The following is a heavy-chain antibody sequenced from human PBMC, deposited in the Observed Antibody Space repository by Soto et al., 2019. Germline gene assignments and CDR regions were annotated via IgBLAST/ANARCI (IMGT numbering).Heavy chain of an antibody. Sequence: QVQLVESGGGVVQPGRSLRLSCAASGFTFSSYGMHWVRQAPGKGLEWVAVIWYDGSNKYYADSVKGRFTISRDNSKNTLYLQMNSMRAEDTAVYYCARDSWGDYTGGNWGRGTLVTVSS. CDR2: IWYDGSNK. D-gene: IGHD4-4*01. CDR1: GFTFSSYG. V-gene: IGHV3-33*01. J-gene: IGHJ2*01. CDR3: ARDSWGDYTGGN.